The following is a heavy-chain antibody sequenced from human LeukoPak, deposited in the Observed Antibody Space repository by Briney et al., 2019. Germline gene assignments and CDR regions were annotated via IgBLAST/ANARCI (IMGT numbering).Heavy chain of an antibody. D-gene: IGHD3-10*01. Sequence: GGSLRLSCAASGFTFSSHWMSWVRQAPGKGLEWVANIKEDGSEKYYVDSVRGRFTISRDNAKNSVFLQMSSLRADDMAVYYCAREPSGVLGLDCWGQGTLVTVSS. J-gene: IGHJ4*02. CDR3: AREPSGVLGLDC. V-gene: IGHV3-7*01. CDR2: IKEDGSEK. CDR1: GFTFSSHW.